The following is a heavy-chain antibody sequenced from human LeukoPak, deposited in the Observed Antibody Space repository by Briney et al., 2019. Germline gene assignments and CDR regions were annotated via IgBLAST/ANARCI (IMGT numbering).Heavy chain of an antibody. CDR3: ATDQRYAFDY. CDR1: GFSFTYYP. CDR2: IRTTAEGAKYA. D-gene: IGHD3-9*01. Sequence: PGGSLRLSCATSGFSFTYYPMIWVRQAPGQGLEWIINIRTTAEGAKYAYYADSVKGRVTISRDDGKNTLYLHMNSLRDDDTAVYYCATDQRYAFDYWGQGILVTVSS. J-gene: IGHJ4*02. V-gene: IGHV3-48*02.